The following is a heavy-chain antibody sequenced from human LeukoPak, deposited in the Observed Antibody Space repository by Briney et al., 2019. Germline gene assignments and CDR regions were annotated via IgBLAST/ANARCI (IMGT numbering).Heavy chain of an antibody. CDR1: GFTFSSYA. CDR2: ISGDT. CDR3: AGYCSGVSCYSGFDY. Sequence: PGGSLRLSCAASGFTFSSYAMSWVRQAPGKGLEWVSSISGDTYYADSVKGRFTISRDNFKNTLYLQMNSLRVEDTAVYYCAGYCSGVSCYSGFDYWGQGTLVTVSS. J-gene: IGHJ4*02. D-gene: IGHD2-15*01. V-gene: IGHV3-23*01.